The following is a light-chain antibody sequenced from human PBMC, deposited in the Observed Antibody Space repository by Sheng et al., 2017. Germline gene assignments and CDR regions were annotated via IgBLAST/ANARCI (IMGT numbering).Light chain of an antibody. CDR1: QSISSW. J-gene: IGKJ1*01. CDR2: KAS. V-gene: IGKV1-5*03. CDR3: QQSYIAPWT. Sequence: DIQMTQSPSTLSASVGDRVTITCRASQSISSWLAWYQQKPGKAPKLLIYKASSLESGVPSRFSGSGSGTDFTLTISSLQPEDFTTYFCQQSYIAPWTFGQGTKVEI.